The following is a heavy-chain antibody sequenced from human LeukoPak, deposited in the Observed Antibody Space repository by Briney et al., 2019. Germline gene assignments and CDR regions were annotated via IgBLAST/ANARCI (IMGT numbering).Heavy chain of an antibody. V-gene: IGHV5-51*01. Sequence: PGESLRISCKGSGYSFTSYWIGWVRQMPGKGLEWMGIIYPGDSDTRYSPSFQGQVTISADKSISTAYLQWSSLKASDTAMYYCARSVTLAFGGVVVAATLGGAFDIWGQGTMVTVSS. CDR1: GYSFTSYW. J-gene: IGHJ3*02. CDR3: ARSVTLAFGGVVVAATLGGAFDI. D-gene: IGHD2-15*01. CDR2: IYPGDSDT.